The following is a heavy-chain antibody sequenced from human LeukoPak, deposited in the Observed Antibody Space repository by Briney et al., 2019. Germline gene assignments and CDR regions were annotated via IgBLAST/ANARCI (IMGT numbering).Heavy chain of an antibody. J-gene: IGHJ4*02. CDR2: IYYSGST. CDR3: ARGAAGYSYG. D-gene: IGHD5-18*01. V-gene: IGHV4-59*01. Sequence: SETLSLTCTVSGGSISSYYWSWIRQPPGKGLEWIGHIYYSGSTNHNPSLKSRVTISIDTSKNQFSLRLSSVTAADTAVYYCARGAAGYSYGWGQGTLVTDPS. CDR1: GGSISSYY.